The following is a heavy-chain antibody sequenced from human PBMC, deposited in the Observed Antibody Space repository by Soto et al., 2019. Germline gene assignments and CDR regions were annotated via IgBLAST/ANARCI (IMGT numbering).Heavy chain of an antibody. CDR1: GFTFSSYG. V-gene: IGHV3-30*18. CDR2: ISYDGSNK. J-gene: IGHJ4*02. Sequence: GGSLRLSCAASGFTFSSYGMHWVRQAPGKGLEWVAVISYDGSNKYYADSVKGRFTISRDNSKNTLYLQMNSLRAEDTAVYYCAKEAGGSGYYLDYLGQGTLVTVSS. CDR3: AKEAGGSGYYLDY. D-gene: IGHD3-16*01.